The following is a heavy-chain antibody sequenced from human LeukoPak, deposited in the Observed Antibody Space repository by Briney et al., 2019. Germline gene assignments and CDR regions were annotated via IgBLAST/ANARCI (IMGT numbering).Heavy chain of an antibody. CDR3: ARALLRFLEWLPSYYYYGMDV. D-gene: IGHD3-3*01. J-gene: IGHJ6*02. CDR2: INPNSGGT. CDR1: GYTFTGYY. Sequence: ASVKVSCKASGYTFTGYYMHWVRQAPGQRLEWMGWINPNSGGTNYAQKFQGWVTMTRDTSISTAYMELSRLRSDDTAVYYCARALLRFLEWLPSYYYYGMDVWGQGTTVTVSS. V-gene: IGHV1-2*04.